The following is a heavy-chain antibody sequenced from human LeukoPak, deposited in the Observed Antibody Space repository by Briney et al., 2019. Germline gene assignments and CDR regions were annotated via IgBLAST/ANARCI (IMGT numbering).Heavy chain of an antibody. CDR1: AGSINSYY. CDR2: IYTSGSP. Sequence: SETLSLTCSVSAGSINSYYWSWIRQPPGKELEWIGYIYTSGSPNYNPSLKSRVTISVDTSKNQFSLELRSVTAADTAVYYCAGIAAAGSHYYYYGMDVWGQGTTVTVSS. V-gene: IGHV4-4*09. CDR3: AGIAAAGSHYYYYGMDV. D-gene: IGHD6-13*01. J-gene: IGHJ6*02.